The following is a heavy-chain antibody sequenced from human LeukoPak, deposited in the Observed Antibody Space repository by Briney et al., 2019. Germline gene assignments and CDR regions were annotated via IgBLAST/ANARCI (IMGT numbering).Heavy chain of an antibody. CDR2: ISYDGSNK. CDR3: AKDLNQYYYDSSGYLDS. V-gene: IGHV3-30*18. D-gene: IGHD3-22*01. Sequence: GGSLRLSCAASGFTFSSYGMHWVRQAPGKGLEWVAVISYDGSNKCYADSVKGRFTIPRDNSKNTLYLQMNSLRAEDTAVYYCAKDLNQYYYDSSGYLDSWGQGTLVTVSS. J-gene: IGHJ4*02. CDR1: GFTFSSYG.